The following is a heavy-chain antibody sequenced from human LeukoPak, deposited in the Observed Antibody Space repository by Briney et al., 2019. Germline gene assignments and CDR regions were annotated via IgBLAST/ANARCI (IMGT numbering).Heavy chain of an antibody. J-gene: IGHJ3*02. CDR3: ARVRDGYNDAYDI. CDR1: GYTFTNYY. CDR2: INPSGGNT. Sequence: ASVKVSCKASGYTFTNYYMHWVRQAPGQGLEWMGIINPSGGNTNYAQNFQGRVTMTRDTSTSTVYMELSSLRSEDTAVYYCARVRDGYNDAYDIWGQGTMVTVPS. V-gene: IGHV1-46*01. D-gene: IGHD5-24*01.